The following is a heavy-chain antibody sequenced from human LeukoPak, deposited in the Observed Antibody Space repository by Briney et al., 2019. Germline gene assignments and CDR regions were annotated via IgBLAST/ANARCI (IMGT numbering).Heavy chain of an antibody. J-gene: IGHJ3*01. V-gene: IGHV3-23*01. D-gene: IGHD5-24*01. Sequence: GGSLRLSCAASGFNFITAAMTWVRQAPGKGLEWVSLIGSSGGSTYYADSVKGRFTLSRDNSNPTLSLQMNSLRVEDTAIYYCVKDIQLSTWGLGTMVTVSS. CDR3: VKDIQLST. CDR2: IGSSGGST. CDR1: GFNFITAA.